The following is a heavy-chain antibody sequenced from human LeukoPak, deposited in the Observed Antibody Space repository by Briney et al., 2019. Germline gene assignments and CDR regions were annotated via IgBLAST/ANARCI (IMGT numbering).Heavy chain of an antibody. CDR2: IYPGDSDT. CDR3: ARHRSISAGTNWFDP. V-gene: IGHV5-51*01. J-gene: IGHJ5*02. D-gene: IGHD1-1*01. CDR1: GYSFSNSW. Sequence: GASLKISCKASGYSFSNSWIGWVRQMPGKGLEWMGIIYPGDSDTTYSPSFQGQVTISADKSISTAYLQWTSLKASDTATYYCARHRSISAGTNWFDPWGQGTLVTVYS.